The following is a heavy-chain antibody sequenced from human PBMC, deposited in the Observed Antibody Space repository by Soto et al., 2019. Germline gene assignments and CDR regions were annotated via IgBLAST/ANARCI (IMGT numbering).Heavy chain of an antibody. D-gene: IGHD4-17*01. CDR1: GYTFTSYD. CDR3: AKPYDYGDYEVYY. Sequence: ASVKVSCKASGYTFTSYDINWVRQATGQGLEWMGWMNPNSGNTGYAQKFQGRVTMTRNTSISTAYMELSSLRAEDTAVYYCAKPYDYGDYEVYYWGQGTLVTVSS. V-gene: IGHV1-8*01. J-gene: IGHJ4*02. CDR2: MNPNSGNT.